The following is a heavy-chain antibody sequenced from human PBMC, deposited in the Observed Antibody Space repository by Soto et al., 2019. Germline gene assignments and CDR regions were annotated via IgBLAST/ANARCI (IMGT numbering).Heavy chain of an antibody. CDR1: GFTFSNAW. V-gene: IGHV3-15*01. CDR2: IKSKTDGGTT. Sequence: EVQLVESGGGLVKPGGSLRLSCAASGFTFSNAWMSWVRQAPGKGLEWVGRIKSKTDGGTTDYAAPVKGRFTISRDDSKNTLYLQMNGLKTEDTAVYYCTTATRAIVPLDYWGQGTLVTVSS. CDR3: TTATRAIVPLDY. D-gene: IGHD2-8*01. J-gene: IGHJ4*02.